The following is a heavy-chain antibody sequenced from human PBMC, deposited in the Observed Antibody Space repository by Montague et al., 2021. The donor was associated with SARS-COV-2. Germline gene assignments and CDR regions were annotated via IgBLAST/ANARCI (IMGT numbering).Heavy chain of an antibody. Sequence: SLRLSCAASGFTFSSYAMHWVRQAPGKGLEWVAVISYDGSNKYYADSVKGRITISRDNSKNTLYLQMNSLRAEDTAVYYCAREDQLLHDAFDIWGQGTMVTVSS. D-gene: IGHD2-2*01. V-gene: IGHV3-30-3*01. CDR3: AREDQLLHDAFDI. CDR1: GFTFSSYA. CDR2: ISYDGSNK. J-gene: IGHJ3*02.